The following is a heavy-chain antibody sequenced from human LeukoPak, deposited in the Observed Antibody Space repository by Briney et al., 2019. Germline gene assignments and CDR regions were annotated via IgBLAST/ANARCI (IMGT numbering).Heavy chain of an antibody. CDR3: AKESDGSGRSFDY. D-gene: IGHD3-10*01. CDR1: GFTFSSYG. J-gene: IGHJ4*02. Sequence: GRSLRLSCAASGFTFSSYGIHWVRQAPGKGLEWVAVIWYDGSNKFYADSVKGRFTISRGNSKNSLYLQMNSLRAEDTAVYYCAKESDGSGRSFDYWGQGTLVTVSP. CDR2: IWYDGSNK. V-gene: IGHV3-33*06.